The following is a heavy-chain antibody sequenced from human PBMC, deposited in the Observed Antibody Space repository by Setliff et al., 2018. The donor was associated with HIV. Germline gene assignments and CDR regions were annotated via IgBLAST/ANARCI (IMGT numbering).Heavy chain of an antibody. D-gene: IGHD6-13*01. CDR2: INHRGST. CDR1: GGSFSDYY. J-gene: IGHJ4*02. CDR3: ARESPSSSWFYFDF. Sequence: SETLSLTCAVYGGSFSDYYWPWIRQSPGKGLEWIGEINHRGSTNYNPSLKSRVTVSVDTSKNKFSLKLGSGTAADTAVYYCARESPSSSWFYFDFWGQGTLVTVSS. V-gene: IGHV4-34*01.